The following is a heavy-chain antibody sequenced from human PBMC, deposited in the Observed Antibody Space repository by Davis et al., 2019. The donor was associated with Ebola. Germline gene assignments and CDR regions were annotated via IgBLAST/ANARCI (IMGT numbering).Heavy chain of an antibody. J-gene: IGHJ5*02. CDR2: INHSGST. D-gene: IGHD1-26*01. Sequence: MPSETLSLTFAVFGGSFPGYYWSWIRQPPGKGLDWIGEINHSGSTNYNPSLKSRVTISVDTSKNQFSLRLTSVTAADTAVYYCARGHTLRAVSNWFDPWGQGTLVTVSS. CDR3: ARGHTLRAVSNWFDP. CDR1: GGSFPGYY. V-gene: IGHV4-34*01.